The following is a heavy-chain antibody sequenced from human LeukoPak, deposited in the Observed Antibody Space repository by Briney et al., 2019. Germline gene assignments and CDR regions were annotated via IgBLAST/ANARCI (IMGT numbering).Heavy chain of an antibody. D-gene: IGHD3-22*01. CDR2: IYSSGST. V-gene: IGHV4-4*07. CDR3: ARDWYDSGGYYSDY. J-gene: IGHJ4*02. Sequence: SETLSLTCTVSGGSISSYYWSWIRQPAGKGLEWIGRIYSSGSTDYNPSLKSRVTMSVETSKNQFSLKLSSVTAADTAVYYCARDWYDSGGYYSDYWGQGTLVTASS. CDR1: GGSISSYY.